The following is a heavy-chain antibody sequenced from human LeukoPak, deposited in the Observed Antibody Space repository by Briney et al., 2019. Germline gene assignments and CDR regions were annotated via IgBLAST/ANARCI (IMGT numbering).Heavy chain of an antibody. CDR1: GFTFSSYA. CDR2: ISGSGGST. Sequence: GGSLRLSCAASGFTFSSYAMSWVRQAPGKGLEWVSAISGSGGSTYYADSVKGRFTISRDNSKNTLYLQMNSLRAEDTAVYYCAKIKLEYFDWPEVDYWGQGTLVTVSS. D-gene: IGHD3-9*01. CDR3: AKIKLEYFDWPEVDY. V-gene: IGHV3-23*01. J-gene: IGHJ4*02.